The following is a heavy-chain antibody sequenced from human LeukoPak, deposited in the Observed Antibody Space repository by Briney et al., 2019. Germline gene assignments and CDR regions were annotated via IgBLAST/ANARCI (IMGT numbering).Heavy chain of an antibody. CDR2: INHSGST. V-gene: IGHV4-34*01. D-gene: IGHD1-1*01. CDR3: ARGRQLNWCWFDP. J-gene: IGHJ5*02. CDR1: GGSFSGYY. Sequence: SETLSLTCAVYGGSFSGYYWSWIRQPPWKGLEWIGEINHSGSTNYNPSLKSRVTISVDTSKNQFSLKLSSVTAADTAVYYCARGRQLNWCWFDPWGQGTLVTVSS.